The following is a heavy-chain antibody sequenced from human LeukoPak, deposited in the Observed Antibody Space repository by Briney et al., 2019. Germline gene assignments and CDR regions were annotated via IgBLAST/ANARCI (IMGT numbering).Heavy chain of an antibody. V-gene: IGHV3-74*01. CDR1: GLTFSSYW. Sequence: GGSLRLSCAASGLTFSSYWMHWVRQAPGKGLVWVSGINSDGSSTTYADSVKGRFTISRDNAKNLLYLHLNSLRSEDTAMYYCARVRGSFYFDYWGQGILVTVSS. CDR3: ARVRGSFYFDY. CDR2: INSDGSST. D-gene: IGHD3-10*01. J-gene: IGHJ4*02.